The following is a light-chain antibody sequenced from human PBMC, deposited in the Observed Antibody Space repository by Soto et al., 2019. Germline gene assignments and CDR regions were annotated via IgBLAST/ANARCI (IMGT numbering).Light chain of an antibody. J-gene: IGKJ5*01. CDR2: DVT. CDR1: QTVTN. V-gene: IGKV3-11*01. Sequence: EIVLTQSPATLSLSPGDRATLSCRASQTVTNLAWYQQKPGQGLRLLIHDVTNRATGVPARFSGGGSATDFTLTTSSLALEDFEINYCQHRSNWITFGQGTRL. CDR3: QHRSNWIT.